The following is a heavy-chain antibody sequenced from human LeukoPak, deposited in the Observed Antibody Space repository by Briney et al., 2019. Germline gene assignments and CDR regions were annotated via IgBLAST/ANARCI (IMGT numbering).Heavy chain of an antibody. D-gene: IGHD7-27*01. V-gene: IGHV4-59*01. CDR3: ARSSLTGGWFDP. CDR2: IIDTGST. J-gene: IGHJ5*02. CDR1: GGSFSGYY. Sequence: SETLSLTCAVYGGSFSGYYWSWIRQPPGKGLEWIGYIIDTGSTNYKPSLKTRLTMSVDVSKNQISLKLSSVTAADTAVYYCARSSLTGGWFDPWGQGTLVTVSS.